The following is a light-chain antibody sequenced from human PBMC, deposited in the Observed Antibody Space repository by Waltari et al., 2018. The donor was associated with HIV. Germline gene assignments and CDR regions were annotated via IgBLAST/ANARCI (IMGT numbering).Light chain of an antibody. CDR1: QSIGTY. CDR2: AAS. V-gene: IGKV1-39*01. J-gene: IGKJ5*01. CDR3: QQSHSSPIT. Sequence: DIQMTQSPSSLSASVGESVTITCRASQSIGTYVNWYQQRPGEAPNLLIFAASTLQSGVPSRFSGSGSGTDFTLTISSLQPEDFATYYCQQSHSSPITFGQGTRLE.